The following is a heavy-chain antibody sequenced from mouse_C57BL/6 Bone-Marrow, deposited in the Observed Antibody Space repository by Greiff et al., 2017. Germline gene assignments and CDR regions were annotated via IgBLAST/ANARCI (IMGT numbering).Heavy chain of an antibody. V-gene: IGHV1-81*01. D-gene: IGHD2-3*01. CDR3: AREGDGWGFSY. CDR2: IYPRSGNT. CDR1: GYTFTSYG. J-gene: IGHJ3*01. Sequence: QVQLQQSGAELARPGASVKLSCKASGYTFTSYGISWVKQRTGQGLEWIGEIYPRSGNTYYNEKFKGKATLTADKSSSTAYMELRGLTSEDYAVYVCAREGDGWGFSYLGQGALVTVSA.